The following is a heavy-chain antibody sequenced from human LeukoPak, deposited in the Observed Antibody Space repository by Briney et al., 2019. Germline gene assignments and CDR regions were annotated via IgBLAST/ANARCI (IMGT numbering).Heavy chain of an antibody. CDR3: ARGVADSHGWYHFDW. D-gene: IGHD6-19*01. J-gene: IGHJ4*02. V-gene: IGHV3-21*01. CDR1: GFTFSSYS. CDR2: INSSSSYI. Sequence: GGSLRLSCAASGFTFSSYSTNWVRPAPGKGLEWGSSINSSSSYIYYADSVKGRFTTSRDNAKNSLYLQMNSLRAEDTAVCYCARGVADSHGWYHFDWWGQGTLVTVSA.